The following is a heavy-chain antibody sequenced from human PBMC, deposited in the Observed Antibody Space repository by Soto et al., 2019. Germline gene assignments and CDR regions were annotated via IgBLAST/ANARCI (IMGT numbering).Heavy chain of an antibody. CDR3: AHAGDYDLLTFDH. V-gene: IGHV2-5*01. CDR2: IYWNDDK. J-gene: IGHJ4*02. Sequence: SGPTLVNPTQTLTLTCSFSGFSLSSTGVGVGWIRQPPGKALEWVALIYWNDDKRYSPSLKDRLAISKDTSNNQVVLTITNIGPGDSATYFCAHAGDYDLLTFDHWGPGTLVTVSS. CDR1: GFSLSSTGVG. D-gene: IGHD3-22*01.